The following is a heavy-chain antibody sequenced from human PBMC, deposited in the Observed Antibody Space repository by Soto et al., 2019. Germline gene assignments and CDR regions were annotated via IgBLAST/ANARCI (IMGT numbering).Heavy chain of an antibody. J-gene: IGHJ6*02. CDR3: ARVGGYSYHLYGMDV. D-gene: IGHD5-18*01. CDR2: IDHGGST. CDR1: GGSFSGYY. V-gene: IGHV4-34*01. Sequence: SETLSLTCAVYGGSFSGYYWSWIRQPPGKGLEWIGEIDHGGSTNYNPSLESRVTISFDTSRNQFSLKLKSVNAADTAVYFCARVGGYSYHLYGMDVWGQGTTVTVSS.